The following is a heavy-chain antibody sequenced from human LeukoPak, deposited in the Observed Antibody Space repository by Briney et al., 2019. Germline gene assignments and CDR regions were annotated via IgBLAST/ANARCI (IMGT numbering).Heavy chain of an antibody. CDR2: IWYDGSNK. Sequence: GRSLRLSCAASGFTFSSYGMHWVRQAPGKGLERVAVIWYDGSNKYYADSVKGRFTISRDNSKNTLYLQMNSLRAEDTAVYYCARDQVRRGGDYYGMDVWGQGTTVTVSS. J-gene: IGHJ6*02. CDR1: GFTFSSYG. D-gene: IGHD2-21*01. V-gene: IGHV3-33*01. CDR3: ARDQVRRGGDYYGMDV.